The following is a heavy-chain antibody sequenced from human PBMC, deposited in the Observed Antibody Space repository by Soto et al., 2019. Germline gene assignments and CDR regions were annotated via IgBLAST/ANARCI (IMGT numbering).Heavy chain of an antibody. D-gene: IGHD4-17*01. CDR1: GFTFSSYG. CDR3: ARGNGGKDYYGMDV. CDR2: IWYDGSNK. V-gene: IGHV3-33*01. Sequence: GGSLRLSCAASGFTFSSYGMHWVRQAPGKGLEWVAVIWYDGSNKYYADSVKGRFTISRDNSKNTLYLQMNSLRAEDTAVYYCARGNGGKDYYGMDVWGQGTTVTVSS. J-gene: IGHJ6*02.